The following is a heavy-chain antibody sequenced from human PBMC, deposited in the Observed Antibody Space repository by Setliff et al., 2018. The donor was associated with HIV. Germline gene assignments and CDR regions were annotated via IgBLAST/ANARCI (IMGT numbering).Heavy chain of an antibody. J-gene: IGHJ4*02. CDR1: GGTFSSYG. CDR3: ASLLPDYGGNSGVY. CDR2: ITPLLGTT. V-gene: IGHV1-69*05. D-gene: IGHD4-17*01. Sequence: SVKVSCKASGGTFSSYGITWVRQAPGQGLEWMGGITPLLGTTNYAQRFQSRVTLTTDESTNTVFMDLSSLRSEDTAVYYCASLLPDYGGNSGVYWGQGTLVTVSS.